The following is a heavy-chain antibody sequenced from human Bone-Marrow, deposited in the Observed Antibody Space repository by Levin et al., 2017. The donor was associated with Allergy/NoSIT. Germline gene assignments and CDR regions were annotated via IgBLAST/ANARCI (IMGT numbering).Heavy chain of an antibody. Sequence: PGGSLRLSCAASGFTFSTYGMIWVRQAPGKGLEWVSYISARRTTMYYADSVKGRFTISRDNAKNTLYLQINSLRVEDTAVYFCTRRTREVWFGDDDYFDHWGQGILVSVSS. CDR1: GFTFSTYG. CDR2: ISARRTTM. CDR3: TRRTREVWFGDDDYFDH. D-gene: IGHD3-10*01. J-gene: IGHJ4*02. V-gene: IGHV3-48*04.